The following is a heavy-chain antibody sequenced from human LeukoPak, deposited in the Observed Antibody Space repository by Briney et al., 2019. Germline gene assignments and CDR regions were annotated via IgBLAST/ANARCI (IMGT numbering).Heavy chain of an antibody. D-gene: IGHD3-10*01. CDR3: ARSEYYYGSGSPGY. CDR2: ISYDGSNK. Sequence: PGGSLRLSCAASGFTFSSYWMHWVRQAPGKGLEWVAVISYDGSNKYYADSVRGRFTISRDNSKNTLYLQMNSLRAEDTAVYYCARSEYYYGSGSPGYWGQGTLVTVSS. J-gene: IGHJ4*02. CDR1: GFTFSSYW. V-gene: IGHV3-30-3*01.